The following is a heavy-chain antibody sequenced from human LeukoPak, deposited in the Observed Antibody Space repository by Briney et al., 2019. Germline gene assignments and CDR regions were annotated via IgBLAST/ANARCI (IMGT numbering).Heavy chain of an antibody. CDR1: GFTFSSYW. V-gene: IGHV3-7*01. CDR2: IKQDGSEK. Sequence: GGSLRLSCAASGFTFSSYWMSWVRQAPGKGLEWVANIKQDGSEKYYVDSVKGRFTISRDNAKNSLYLQTNSLRAEDTAVYYCARVRIAAALSYLFDYWGQGTLVTVSS. J-gene: IGHJ4*02. CDR3: ARVRIAAALSYLFDY. D-gene: IGHD6-13*01.